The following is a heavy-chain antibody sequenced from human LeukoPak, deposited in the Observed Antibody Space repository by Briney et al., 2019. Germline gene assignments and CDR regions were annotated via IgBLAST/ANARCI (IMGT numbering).Heavy chain of an antibody. CDR1: GFTFSNYW. CDR2: IHKAGSES. D-gene: IGHD1-26*01. Sequence: PGGSLRLSCAASGFTFSNYWMTWVRQVPGKGLEWVANIHKAGSESYYVDSVKGQFAISRDNAKNSLYLQLSSLRVEDTAVYYCARVGAWELQRVFEYWGQGTLVTVSS. V-gene: IGHV3-7*01. CDR3: ARVGAWELQRVFEY. J-gene: IGHJ4*02.